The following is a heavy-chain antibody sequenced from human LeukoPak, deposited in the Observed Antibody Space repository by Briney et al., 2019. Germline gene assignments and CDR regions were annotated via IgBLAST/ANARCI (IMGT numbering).Heavy chain of an antibody. CDR2: INHSGST. CDR3: ARGRAAGSFPFDY. Sequence: GSLRLSRATSGFTFSGYSMNWVRQPPGKGLEWIGEINHSGSTNYNPSLKSRVTISVDTSKNQFSLKLSSVTAADTAVYYCARGRAAGSFPFDYWGQGTPVTVSS. V-gene: IGHV4-34*01. CDR1: GFTFSGYS. J-gene: IGHJ4*02. D-gene: IGHD6-19*01.